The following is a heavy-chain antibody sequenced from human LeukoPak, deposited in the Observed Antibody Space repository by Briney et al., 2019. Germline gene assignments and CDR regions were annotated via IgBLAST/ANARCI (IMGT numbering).Heavy chain of an antibody. V-gene: IGHV3-30*03. CDR1: GFTFSMYG. D-gene: IGHD3-16*01. CDR2: ISPDGIGK. J-gene: IGHJ6*03. Sequence: GRSLGLSCVISGFTFSMYGMHWVRQAPGKGLEWVAVISPDGIGKNYVDSVEGRFTISRDNSKNTLYVQMNSLRAEDTAVYFCARGYDSNLDYYYYLDVWGKGTTVTVSS. CDR3: ARGYDSNLDYYYYLDV.